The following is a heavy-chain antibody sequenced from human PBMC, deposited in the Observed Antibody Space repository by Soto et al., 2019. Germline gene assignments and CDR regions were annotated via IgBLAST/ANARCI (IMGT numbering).Heavy chain of an antibody. CDR1: GFTFSSYW. CDR2: INSDGSST. D-gene: IGHD1-7*01. V-gene: IGHV3-74*01. CDR3: ASYAEDRYNWNSDAGYYYMDV. J-gene: IGHJ6*03. Sequence: GGSLRLSCAASGFTFSSYWMHWVRQAPGKGLVWVSRINSDGSSTSYADSVKGRFTISRDNAKNTLYLQMNSLRAEDTAVYYCASYAEDRYNWNSDAGYYYMDVWGKGTTVTVSS.